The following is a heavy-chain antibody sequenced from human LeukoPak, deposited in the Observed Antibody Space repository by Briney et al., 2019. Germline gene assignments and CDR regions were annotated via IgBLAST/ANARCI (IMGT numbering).Heavy chain of an antibody. CDR3: ARSGGSGSYSTAFDI. Sequence: ASVKVSCKASGYTFTSYYMHWVRQAPGQGLEWMGIINPSGGSTSYAQKFQGRVTMTRDTSTSTVYMELSSLRSDDTAVYYCARSGGSGSYSTAFDIWGQGTMVTVSS. CDR1: GYTFTSYY. J-gene: IGHJ3*02. CDR2: INPSGGST. V-gene: IGHV1-46*01. D-gene: IGHD1-26*01.